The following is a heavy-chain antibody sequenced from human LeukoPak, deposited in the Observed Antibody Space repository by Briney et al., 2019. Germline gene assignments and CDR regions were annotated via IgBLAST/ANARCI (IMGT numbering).Heavy chain of an antibody. CDR3: ARGLAYCGGDCYRALDY. V-gene: IGHV3-48*02. CDR1: GFTLCTYS. J-gene: IGHJ4*02. CDR2: ISVIYSSREGGAI. D-gene: IGHD2-21*02. Sequence: PGGSLRHSCTPSGFTLCTYSMNWVRQAPRSGLEWVSYISVIYSSREGGAIQYADSGKGRITISRDNDKNSLYLQMNSLRDEDTAVYYCARGLAYCGGDCYRALDYWGQGTLVTVSS.